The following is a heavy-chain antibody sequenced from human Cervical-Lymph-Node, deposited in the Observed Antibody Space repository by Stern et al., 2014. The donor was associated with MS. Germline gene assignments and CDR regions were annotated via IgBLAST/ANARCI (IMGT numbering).Heavy chain of an antibody. Sequence: VQLVESWGGVVQPGRSLRLSCAASGFTFSSYGMHWVRQAPGKGLEWVAVIWYTGSNKYYADSVKGRFTISRDNSKNTLYLQMTSLRAEDTAVYYCARGNDGLGEDYYYYGMDVWGQGTTVTVSS. CDR2: IWYTGSNK. J-gene: IGHJ6*02. D-gene: IGHD3-10*01. V-gene: IGHV3-33*01. CDR1: GFTFSSYG. CDR3: ARGNDGLGEDYYYYGMDV.